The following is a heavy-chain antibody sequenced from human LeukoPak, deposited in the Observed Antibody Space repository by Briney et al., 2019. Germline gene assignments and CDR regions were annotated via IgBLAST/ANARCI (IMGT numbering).Heavy chain of an antibody. CDR3: ARGLQGAFDI. Sequence: SETLSLTCAVYGGSFSGYYWSWIRQPPGKGLEWIGEINHSGSTNYNPSLKSRVTISVDTSKNQFSLKLSSVTAADTAVYYCARGLQGAFDIWGQGTMVTVSS. D-gene: IGHD4-4*01. CDR1: GGSFSGYY. J-gene: IGHJ3*02. CDR2: INHSGST. V-gene: IGHV4-34*01.